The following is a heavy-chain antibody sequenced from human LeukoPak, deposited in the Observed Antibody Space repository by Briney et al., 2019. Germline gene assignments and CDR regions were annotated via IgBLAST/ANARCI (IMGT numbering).Heavy chain of an antibody. CDR3: VGGDY. CDR1: GFTFSSYS. V-gene: IGHV3-48*01. CDR2: ISTSTTTI. J-gene: IGHJ4*02. Sequence: PGGSLRLSCEASGFTFSSYSMNWVRQAPGKGLEWISYISTSTTTIYYANSVKGRFTISRDNAKKSLYLQMNSLRAEDTAVYYCVGGDYWGQGTLVTVSS.